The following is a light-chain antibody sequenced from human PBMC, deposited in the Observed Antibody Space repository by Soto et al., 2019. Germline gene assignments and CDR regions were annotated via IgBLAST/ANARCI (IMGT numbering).Light chain of an antibody. J-gene: IGKJ4*01. CDR3: QQRINWPPLT. CDR1: QSVSNY. CDR2: DGS. Sequence: MVLTQSPATLSLSPGERGTLSCMARQSVSNYLAWYQQKPGQAPRLLIYDGSNRATGIPARFSGSGSGKDFTLTISTLEPEDSPVYYCQQRINWPPLTFGGGTKVDIQ. V-gene: IGKV3-11*01.